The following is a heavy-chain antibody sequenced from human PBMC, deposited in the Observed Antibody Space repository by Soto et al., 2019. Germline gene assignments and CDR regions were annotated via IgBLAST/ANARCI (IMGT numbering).Heavy chain of an antibody. CDR3: ARGQRSGYHDY. D-gene: IGHD5-12*01. J-gene: IGHJ4*02. V-gene: IGHV4-59*01. Sequence: SETLSLTCTVSGGSISSYYWSWIRQPPGKGLEWIGYIYYSGSTNYNPSLKSRVTISVDTSKNQFSLKLSSATAADTAVYYCARGQRSGYHDYWGQGTLVTVSS. CDR2: IYYSGST. CDR1: GGSISSYY.